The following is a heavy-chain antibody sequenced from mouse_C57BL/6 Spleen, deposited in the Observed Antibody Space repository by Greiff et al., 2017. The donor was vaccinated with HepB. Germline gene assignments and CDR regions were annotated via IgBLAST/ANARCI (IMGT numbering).Heavy chain of an antibody. CDR1: GYTFTSYW. D-gene: IGHD4-1*01. J-gene: IGHJ1*03. CDR3: ARWDSWYFDV. CDR2: IYPSDSET. Sequence: VQLQESGAELVRPGSSVKLSCKASGYTFTSYWMDWVKQRPGQGLEWIGNIYPSDSETHYNQKFKDKATLTVDKSSSTAYMQLSSLTSEDSAVYYCARWDSWYFDVWGTGTTVTVSS. V-gene: IGHV1-61*01.